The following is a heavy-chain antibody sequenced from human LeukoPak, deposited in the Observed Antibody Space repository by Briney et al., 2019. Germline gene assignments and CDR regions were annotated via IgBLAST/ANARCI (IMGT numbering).Heavy chain of an antibody. D-gene: IGHD3-9*01. Sequence: SQTLSLTCAVSGGSMNSGVYHWSWLRQATGKGLEWIGRSDNGGSTSLNPSLQSRVNIFVDTSRNEFSLRLNSVTAADTAVYYCARARRIRITIFISSSGAFDIRGQGTMVTVSS. CDR2: SDNGGST. CDR1: GGSMNSGVYH. J-gene: IGHJ3*02. CDR3: ARARRIRITIFISSSGAFDI. V-gene: IGHV4-61*02.